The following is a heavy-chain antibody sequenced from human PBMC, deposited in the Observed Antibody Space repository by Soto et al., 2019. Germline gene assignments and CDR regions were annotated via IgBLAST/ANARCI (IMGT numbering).Heavy chain of an antibody. J-gene: IGHJ4*02. CDR1: GYTFTSYY. V-gene: IGHV1-46*01. CDR2: ISPSGGST. D-gene: IGHD2-15*01. Sequence: GASAKVSCKASGYTFTSYYMHWVQQAPGQGLEWMGIISPSGGSTSYAQKFQGRVTMTRDTSTSTVYMELSSLRSEDTAVYYCARYHCSGGSCYRGNFDYWGQGTLVTVPS. CDR3: ARYHCSGGSCYRGNFDY.